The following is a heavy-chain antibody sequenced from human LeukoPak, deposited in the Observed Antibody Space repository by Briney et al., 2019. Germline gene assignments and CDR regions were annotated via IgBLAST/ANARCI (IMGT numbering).Heavy chain of an antibody. CDR3: ARLPAYYYGMDV. J-gene: IGHJ6*02. Sequence: GGSLRLSCAASGFAVTANYMNWVRQAPGKGLEWVSVHYSGSTTYYADSVRGRFTISRDNSKNTLYLQMNSLRVEDTAVYYCARLPAYYYGMDVWGQGTTVTVTS. CDR2: HYSGSTT. V-gene: IGHV3-66*04. CDR1: GFAVTANY.